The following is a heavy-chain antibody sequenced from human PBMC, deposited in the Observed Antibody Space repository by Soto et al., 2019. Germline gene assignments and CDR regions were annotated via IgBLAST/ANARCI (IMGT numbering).Heavy chain of an antibody. CDR2: MNPNSGNT. J-gene: IGHJ1*01. CDR3: ARGWWIAVAGTSVSFHH. V-gene: IGHV1-8*01. CDR1: GFPFTSYD. D-gene: IGHD6-19*01. Sequence: QVQLVQSGAEVKKPGASVKVSCTASGFPFTSYDINWVRQATGQGLEWLGWMNPNSGNTGYAQRFQGRVSMTGNTSISTAYMELSSLRSEDTAVYYCARGWWIAVAGTSVSFHHWGQGTLVTVSS.